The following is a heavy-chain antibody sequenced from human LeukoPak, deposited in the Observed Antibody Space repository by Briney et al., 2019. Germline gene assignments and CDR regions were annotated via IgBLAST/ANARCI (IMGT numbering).Heavy chain of an antibody. CDR3: ARGRYCSADICSSGDAFDI. D-gene: IGHD2-15*01. Sequence: SETLSLTCTVSGGSINNYYWSWIRQPAGKGLEWIGRIYTRGSTNYNPSLKSRVTMSVDTSKNQFSLKLSSVTAADTAVYYCARGRYCSADICSSGDAFDIWGQGTMVSVSS. J-gene: IGHJ3*02. CDR2: IYTRGST. CDR1: GGSINNYY. V-gene: IGHV4-4*07.